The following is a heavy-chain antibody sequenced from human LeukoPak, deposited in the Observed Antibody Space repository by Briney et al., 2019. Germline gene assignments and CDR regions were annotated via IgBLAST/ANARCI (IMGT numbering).Heavy chain of an antibody. V-gene: IGHV3-64*01. CDR3: ARPVSGYPNLPPGY. Sequence: QPGGSLRLSCAASGFTFSSYAMHWVRQAPGKGLEYVSAISSNGGSTYYANSVKGRFIISRDNSKNTLYLQMGSLRAEDMAVYYCARPVSGYPNLPPGYWGQGTLVTVSS. CDR2: ISSNGGST. D-gene: IGHD3-3*01. CDR1: GFTFSSYA. J-gene: IGHJ4*02.